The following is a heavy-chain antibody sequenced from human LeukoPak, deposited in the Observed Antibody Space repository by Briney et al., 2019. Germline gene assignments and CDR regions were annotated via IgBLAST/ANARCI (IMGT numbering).Heavy chain of an antibody. CDR1: GFTFSSYG. CDR3: AKAGITMIVVVINSPHFDY. J-gene: IGHJ4*02. V-gene: IGHV3-30*02. Sequence: GGSLRLSCAASGFTFSSYGMHWVRQAPGKGLEWVAFIRYDGSNKYYADSVKGRFTISRDNSKNTLYLQMNSLRAEDTAVYYCAKAGITMIVVVINSPHFDYWGQGTLVTVSS. D-gene: IGHD3-22*01. CDR2: IRYDGSNK.